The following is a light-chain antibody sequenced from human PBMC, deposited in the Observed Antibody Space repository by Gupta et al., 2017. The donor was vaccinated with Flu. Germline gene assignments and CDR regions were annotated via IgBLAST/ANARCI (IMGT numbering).Light chain of an antibody. Sequence: QSALTQPASVSGSPGQSINISCTGTSSDVGSYNRVSWYQQPPGTAPKLLISDVTNRPSGVPDRVSGSKSGNTASLTIAGLKSEDEADYYCSSDTTTNTWVFGGGTKLTVL. J-gene: IGLJ3*02. CDR3: SSDTTTNTWV. V-gene: IGLV2-18*02. CDR1: SSDVGSYNR. CDR2: DVT.